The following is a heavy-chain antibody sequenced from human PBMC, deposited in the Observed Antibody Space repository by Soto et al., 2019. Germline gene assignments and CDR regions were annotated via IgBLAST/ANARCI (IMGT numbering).Heavy chain of an antibody. CDR2: IYPGDSDT. CDR3: ARHSSSWYSARYYYGMDV. Sequence: EVQLVQSGAEVKKPGESLKISCKGSGYSFTSYWIGWVRQMPGKGLEWMGIIYPGDSDTRYSPSFQGQVTISADKSISTAYLQWSSLKASDTAMYYCARHSSSWYSARYYYGMDVWGQGTTVTVSS. J-gene: IGHJ6*02. CDR1: GYSFTSYW. D-gene: IGHD6-13*01. V-gene: IGHV5-51*01.